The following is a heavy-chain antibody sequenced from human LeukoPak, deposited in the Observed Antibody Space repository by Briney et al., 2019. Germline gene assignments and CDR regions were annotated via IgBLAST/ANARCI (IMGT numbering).Heavy chain of an antibody. CDR1: GFTFSSYW. CDR3: ARDAPRIVGAFDI. Sequence: AGGSLRLSCAASGFTFSSYWMSWVRQAPGKGLEWVANIKQDGSEKYYVDSVKGRFTISRDNAKNSLYLQMNSLRAEDTAVYYCARDAPRIVGAFDIWGQGTMVTVSS. CDR2: IKQDGSEK. J-gene: IGHJ3*02. V-gene: IGHV3-7*03. D-gene: IGHD1-26*01.